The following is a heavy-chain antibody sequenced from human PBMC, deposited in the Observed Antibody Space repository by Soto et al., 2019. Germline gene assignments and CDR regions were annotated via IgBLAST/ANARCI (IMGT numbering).Heavy chain of an antibody. V-gene: IGHV1-3*05. CDR1: GYTFTNYA. D-gene: IGHD3-10*01. CDR3: ARGFPLLVDP. Sequence: QVQLVQSGAEEKKPGASVKVSCKASGYTFTNYAMHWVRQAPGQRLEWMGWINAGNGNTKYSQKFQGRVTITRDTSASPAYMELSSLRSENTAVYYCARGFPLLVDPWGQGTLVTVSS. CDR2: INAGNGNT. J-gene: IGHJ5*02.